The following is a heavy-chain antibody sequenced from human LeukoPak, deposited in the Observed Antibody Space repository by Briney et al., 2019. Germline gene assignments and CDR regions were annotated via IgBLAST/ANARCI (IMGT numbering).Heavy chain of an antibody. J-gene: IGHJ4*02. CDR1: GCTFSTYA. V-gene: IGHV3-23*01. CDR3: AAFDFDY. CDR2: ISGSAGST. Sequence: GGSLRLSCAASGCTFSTYAMSWVRQAAGKGLEWVSLISGSAGSTYYADSVKGRFTISRDNSKNTLLLQMNSLRAEDTAVYYCAAFDFDYWGQGTLVTVSS. D-gene: IGHD2/OR15-2a*01.